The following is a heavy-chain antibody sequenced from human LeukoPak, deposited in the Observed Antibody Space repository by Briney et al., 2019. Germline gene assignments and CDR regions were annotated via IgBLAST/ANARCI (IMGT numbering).Heavy chain of an antibody. V-gene: IGHV6-1*01. J-gene: IGHJ4*02. CDR3: AKGYEYYYDSSGYYYGYYFDY. D-gene: IGHD3-22*01. CDR1: GDSVSSNSAA. Sequence: SQTLSLTCAISGDSVSSNSAAWNWIRQSPSRGLEWLGRTYYRSKWYNDYAVSVKSRITINPDTSKNQFSLQLNSVTPEDTAVYYCAKGYEYYYDSSGYYYGYYFDYWGQVTLVTVSS. CDR2: TYYRSKWYN.